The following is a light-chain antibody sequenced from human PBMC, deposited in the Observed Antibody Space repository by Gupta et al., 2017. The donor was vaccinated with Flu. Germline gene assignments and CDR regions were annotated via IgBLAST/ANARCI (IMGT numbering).Light chain of an antibody. CDR1: RSIGKD. CDR3: RQYSVLPQA. CDR2: DAS. V-gene: IGKV1-17*01. Sequence: PASVSASAGDRITLACRASRSIGKDLAWYQQKAGKAPQLLIFDASRLQTGVPARFSGSGSGSEFSLTITSLQPEDYATYYCRQYSVLPQAFGQGTKVEV. J-gene: IGKJ1*01.